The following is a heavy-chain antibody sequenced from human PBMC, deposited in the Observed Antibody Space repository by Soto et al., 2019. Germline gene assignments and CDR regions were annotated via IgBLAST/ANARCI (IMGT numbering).Heavy chain of an antibody. CDR1: GFTFSSYG. J-gene: IGHJ6*02. Sequence: GGSLRLSCAASGFTFSSYGMHWVRQAPGKGLEWVAVISYDGSNKYYADSVKGRFTISRDNSKNTLYLQMNSLRAEDTAVYYCAKGSEVTTSRVRGMDVWGQGTTVTVSS. CDR3: AKGSEVTTSRVRGMDV. CDR2: ISYDGSNK. D-gene: IGHD4-17*01. V-gene: IGHV3-30*18.